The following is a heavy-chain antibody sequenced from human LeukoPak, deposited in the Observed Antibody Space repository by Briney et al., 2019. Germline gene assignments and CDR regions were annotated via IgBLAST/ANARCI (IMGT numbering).Heavy chain of an antibody. CDR2: TYYRSTWFN. CDR1: GDSVSGSSAG. J-gene: IGHJ4*02. V-gene: IGHV6-1*01. CDR3: ARGLYSAYTGDFDY. Sequence: SQTLSLTCAISGDSVSGSSAGWNWIRQSPSRGLEWLGRTYYRSTWFNDYAVSVKSRITINPDTSKNQFSLQLNSVTPEDTAVYYCARGLYSAYTGDFDYWGQGTLVTVSS. D-gene: IGHD5-12*01.